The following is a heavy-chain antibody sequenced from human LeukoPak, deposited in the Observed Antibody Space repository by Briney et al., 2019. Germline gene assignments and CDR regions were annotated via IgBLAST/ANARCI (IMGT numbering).Heavy chain of an antibody. D-gene: IGHD3-22*01. CDR2: FDPEDGET. Sequence: ASVTVSCKVSGYTLTELSMHWVRQAPGKGLEWMGGFDPEDGETIYAQKFQGRVTMTEDTSTDTAYMELSSLRSEDTAVYYCARGGSSYNDEHEEFDYWGQGTVVTVSS. V-gene: IGHV1-24*01. J-gene: IGHJ4*02. CDR1: GYTLTELS. CDR3: ARGGSSYNDEHEEFDY.